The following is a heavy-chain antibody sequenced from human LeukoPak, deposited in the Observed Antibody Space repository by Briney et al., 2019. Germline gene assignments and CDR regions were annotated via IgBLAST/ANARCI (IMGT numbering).Heavy chain of an antibody. Sequence: PSETLSLTCAVYGGSFSGYYWSWIRQPPGKGLEWIGEINHSGSTNYNPSLKSRVTISVDTSKNQFSLKLSSVTAADTAVYYCARGVVPAAMRVYYYYYYGMDVWGQGTTVTASS. CDR3: ARGVVPAAMRVYYYYYYGMDV. CDR1: GGSFSGYY. CDR2: INHSGST. D-gene: IGHD2-2*01. V-gene: IGHV4-34*01. J-gene: IGHJ6*02.